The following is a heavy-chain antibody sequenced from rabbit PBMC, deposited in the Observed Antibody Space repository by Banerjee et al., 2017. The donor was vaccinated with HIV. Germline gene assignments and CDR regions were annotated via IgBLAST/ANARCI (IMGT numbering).Heavy chain of an antibody. Sequence: QEQLVESGGGLVQPGGSLKLSCTASGFSFSNKAVMCWVRQAPGKGLEWIGCINAVTGKAVYASWVNGRFTFSKTSSTTVTLQMTSLTAADTATYFCARETWGSTGNYGLWGPGTLVTVS. CDR3: ARETWGSTGNYGL. V-gene: IGHV1S45*01. J-gene: IGHJ4*01. CDR1: GFSFSNKAV. CDR2: INAVTGKA. D-gene: IGHD7-1*01.